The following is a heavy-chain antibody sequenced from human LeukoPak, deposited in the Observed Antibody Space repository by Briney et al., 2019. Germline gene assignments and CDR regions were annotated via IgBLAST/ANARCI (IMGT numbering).Heavy chain of an antibody. CDR2: INHSGST. V-gene: IGHV4-34*01. Sequence: SETLSLTCAVYGGPFSGYYWSWIRQPPGKGLEWIGEINHSGSTNYNPSLKSRVTISVDTSKNQFSLKLSSVTAADMAVYYCARVTFDYWGQGTLVTVSS. CDR1: GGPFSGYY. D-gene: IGHD4-23*01. J-gene: IGHJ4*02. CDR3: ARVTFDY.